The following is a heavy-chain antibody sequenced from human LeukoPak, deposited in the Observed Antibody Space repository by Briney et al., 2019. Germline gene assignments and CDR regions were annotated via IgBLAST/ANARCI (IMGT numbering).Heavy chain of an antibody. CDR2: IYSGGST. CDR1: GFSVSSNY. CDR3: ARDGFDISGGFDY. J-gene: IGHJ4*02. V-gene: IGHV3-53*01. Sequence: GGSLRLSCAASGFSVSSNYMSWVRQAPGKGLEWVSAIYSGGSTYYADSVKGRFTISRDNSKNTLYLQMNSLRAEDTAVYYCARDGFDISGGFDYWGQGTLVTVSS. D-gene: IGHD3-9*01.